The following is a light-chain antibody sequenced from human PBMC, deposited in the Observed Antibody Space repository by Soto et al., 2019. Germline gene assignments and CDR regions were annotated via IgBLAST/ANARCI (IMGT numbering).Light chain of an antibody. J-gene: IGKJ5*01. CDR2: DVS. CDR3: QQFNSYPIT. V-gene: IGKV1-13*02. CDR1: QDIRGA. Sequence: AIPLTQSPSSLSASVGDRVTITCRASQDIRGALAWYQQKPGKAPKMLIYDVSTLESGVPLRFSGSSYGTDFTLTISSLQPVDFATYYCQQFNSYPITFGQGTRLEIK.